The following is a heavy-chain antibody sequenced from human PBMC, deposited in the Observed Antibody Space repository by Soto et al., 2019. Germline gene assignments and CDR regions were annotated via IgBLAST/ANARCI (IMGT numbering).Heavy chain of an antibody. D-gene: IGHD3-16*01. CDR3: AREGDEGHYYMDV. J-gene: IGHJ6*03. Sequence: GGSLRLSCAASGFTFSSYDMHWVRQATGKGLEWVSAIGTAGDTYYPGSVKGRFTISRENAKNSLYLQMNSLRAGDTAVYYCAREGDEGHYYMDVWGKGTTVTVSS. CDR2: IGTAGDT. V-gene: IGHV3-13*01. CDR1: GFTFSSYD.